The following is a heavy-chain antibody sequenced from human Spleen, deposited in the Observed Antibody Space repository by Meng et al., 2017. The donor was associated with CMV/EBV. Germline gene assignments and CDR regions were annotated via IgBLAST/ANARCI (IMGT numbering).Heavy chain of an antibody. CDR1: GGTFSSYA. Sequence: ASVKVSCKASGGTFSSYAISWVRQAPGQGLEWMGWISPYNGNTNYAQKLQGRVTMTTDTSTSTAYMELRSLRSDDTAVYYCARDIPTYCGGDCYGFFDYWGQGTLVTVSS. V-gene: IGHV1-18*01. CDR2: ISPYNGNT. CDR3: ARDIPTYCGGDCYGFFDY. J-gene: IGHJ4*02. D-gene: IGHD2-21*01.